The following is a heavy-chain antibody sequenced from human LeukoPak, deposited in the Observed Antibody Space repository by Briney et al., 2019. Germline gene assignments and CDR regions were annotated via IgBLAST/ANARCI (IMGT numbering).Heavy chain of an antibody. Sequence: SETLSLTCTVSGGSISSYYWSWIRQPPGKGLEWIGYIYYSGSTNYNPSLKSRVTISVDTSKNQFSLKLSSVTAADTAVYYCARAPSLFGAGYYYYGMDVWGQGTTVTVSS. D-gene: IGHD4/OR15-4a*01. CDR2: IYYSGST. V-gene: IGHV4-59*01. CDR3: ARAPSLFGAGYYYYGMDV. CDR1: GGSISSYY. J-gene: IGHJ6*02.